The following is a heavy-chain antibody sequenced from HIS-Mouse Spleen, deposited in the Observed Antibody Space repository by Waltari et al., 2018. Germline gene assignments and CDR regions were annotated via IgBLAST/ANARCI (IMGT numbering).Heavy chain of an antibody. D-gene: IGHD5-12*01. CDR2: INPNSGGT. CDR3: AREPLRDGYNSYYYYGMDV. J-gene: IGHJ6*02. Sequence: QVQLVQSGAEVKKPGASVKVSCKASGYPFPSCYMAGGRQAPGQGLEWMGWINPNSGGTNYAQKFQGRVTMTRDTSISTAYMELSRLRSDDTAVYYCAREPLRDGYNSYYYYGMDVWGQGTTVTVSS. CDR1: GYPFPSCY. V-gene: IGHV1-2*02.